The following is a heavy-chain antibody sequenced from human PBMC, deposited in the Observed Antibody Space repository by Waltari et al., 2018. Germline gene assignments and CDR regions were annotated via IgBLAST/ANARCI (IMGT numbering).Heavy chain of an antibody. V-gene: IGHV4-34*01. D-gene: IGHD6-6*01. CDR2: INHSGST. CDR1: GGSFSGYY. J-gene: IGHJ1*01. Sequence: QVQLQQWGAGLLKPSETLSLTCAVYGGSFSGYYWSWIRQPPGKGLEWIGEINHSGSTNYNPSLKIRVTISVDTSKNQFSLKLSSVTAADTAVYYCASDYHRAARSSGHFQHWGQGTLVTVSS. CDR3: ASDYHRAARSSGHFQH.